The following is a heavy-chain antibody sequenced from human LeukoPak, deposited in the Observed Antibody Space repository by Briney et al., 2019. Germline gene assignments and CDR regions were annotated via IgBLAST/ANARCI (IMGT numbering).Heavy chain of an antibody. J-gene: IGHJ5*02. CDR3: ARGTREDYFDSSGYYYVA. D-gene: IGHD3-22*01. CDR1: GGSISSYY. CDR2: IYYSGST. V-gene: IGHV4-59*01. Sequence: SETLSLTCTVSGGSISSYYWSWIRQPPGKGLEWIGYIYYSGSTNYNPSLKSRVTISVDTSKNQFSLKLSSVTAADTAVYYCARGTREDYFDSSGYYYVAWGQGTLVTVSS.